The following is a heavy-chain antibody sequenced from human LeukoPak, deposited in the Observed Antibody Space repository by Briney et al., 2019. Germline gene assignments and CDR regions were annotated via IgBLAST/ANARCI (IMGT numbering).Heavy chain of an antibody. Sequence: SETLSLTCTVSGGSISGSSYYWGWIRQPPGKGLEWIGSIYYSGSTYYNPSLKSRVTISVDTSKNQFSLKLSSVTAADTAVYYCARGYGGNWGPDYGMDVWGQGTTVTVSS. CDR3: ARGYGGNWGPDYGMDV. V-gene: IGHV4-39*07. CDR1: GGSISGSSYY. CDR2: IYYSGST. D-gene: IGHD4-23*01. J-gene: IGHJ6*02.